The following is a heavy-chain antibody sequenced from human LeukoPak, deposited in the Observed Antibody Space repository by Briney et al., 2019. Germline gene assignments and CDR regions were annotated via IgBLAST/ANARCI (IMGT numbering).Heavy chain of an antibody. Sequence: GGSLRLSCSASGFAFSTYAMHWVRQAPGKGLEWVAVVSYDGSYKDYGDPVKGRFTLSRDNSKSTVFLEMSSLRAEDTAVYHCARARLQWEVRYPRFDSWGQGTLVTVSS. CDR3: ARARLQWEVRYPRFDS. CDR1: GFAFSTYA. J-gene: IGHJ4*02. V-gene: IGHV3-30*03. D-gene: IGHD1-26*01. CDR2: VSYDGSYK.